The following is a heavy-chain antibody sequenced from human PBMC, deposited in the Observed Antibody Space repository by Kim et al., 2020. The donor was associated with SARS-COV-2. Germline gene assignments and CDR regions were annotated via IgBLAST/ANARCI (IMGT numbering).Heavy chain of an antibody. CDR2: INHSGST. Sequence: SETLSLTCAVYGGSFSGYYWSWIRQPPGKGLEWIGEINHSGSTNYNPSLKSRVTISVDTSKNQFSLKLSSVTAADTAVYYCARGRGTMVRGVMGPPPPYYYYYGMDVWGQGTTVTVSS. D-gene: IGHD3-10*01. J-gene: IGHJ6*02. CDR3: ARGRGTMVRGVMGPPPPYYYYYGMDV. V-gene: IGHV4-34*01. CDR1: GGSFSGYY.